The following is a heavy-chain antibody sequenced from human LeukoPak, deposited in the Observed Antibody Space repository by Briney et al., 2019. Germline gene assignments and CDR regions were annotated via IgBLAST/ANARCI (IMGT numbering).Heavy chain of an antibody. CDR2: IYYSGST. V-gene: IGHV4-59*01. Sequence: SETLPLTCTVSGGSISSYYWSWIRQPPGKGLEWIGYIYYSGSTNYNPSLKSRVTISVGTSKNQFSLKLSSVTAADTAVYYCASSLGGYSYGYPLGYWGQGTLVTVSS. CDR1: GGSISSYY. J-gene: IGHJ4*02. D-gene: IGHD5-18*01. CDR3: ASSLGGYSYGYPLGY.